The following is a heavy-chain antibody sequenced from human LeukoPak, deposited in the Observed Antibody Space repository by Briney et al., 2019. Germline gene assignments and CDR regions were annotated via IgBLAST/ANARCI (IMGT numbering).Heavy chain of an antibody. Sequence: GGSLRLSCAASRFTFSTYWMSWVSQAPGKGLEWVANINQDGSATNYVDSAKGRFIVSRDNAKNSVFLQMSSLRAEDTAVYYCAIAAGWEQAYWGQGTLLTVSS. J-gene: IGHJ4*02. D-gene: IGHD1-26*01. CDR2: INQDGSAT. CDR3: AIAAGWEQAY. CDR1: RFTFSTYW. V-gene: IGHV3-7*01.